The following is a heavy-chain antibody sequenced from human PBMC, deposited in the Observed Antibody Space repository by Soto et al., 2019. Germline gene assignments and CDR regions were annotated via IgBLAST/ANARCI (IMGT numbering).Heavy chain of an antibody. CDR1: GFTFSSYW. CDR2: INTDESST. V-gene: IGHV3-74*01. Sequence: EVQLVESGGGLVQPGGSLRLSCAASGFTFSSYWMHWFRQAPGKGLVWVSRINTDESSTTYADSVKGRFTISRDNAKNTLYLQMNSLRAEDTAVYYCARRGPVTGLAYWGQGTLVTVSS. D-gene: IGHD1-20*01. J-gene: IGHJ4*02. CDR3: ARRGPVTGLAY.